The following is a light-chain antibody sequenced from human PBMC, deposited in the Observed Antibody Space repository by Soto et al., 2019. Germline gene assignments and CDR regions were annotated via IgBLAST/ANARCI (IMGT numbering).Light chain of an antibody. CDR3: QSYDSSLRGYV. CDR2: GNS. Sequence: QSALTQPPSVSGAPGQRVTISCTGSSSNIGAGYDVHWYQQLPGTAPKLLIYGNSNRPSGVPDRFSASKSGTSASLAITALQAEYEADYYCQSYDSSLRGYVFGTGTKLTV. V-gene: IGLV1-40*01. J-gene: IGLJ1*01. CDR1: SSNIGAGYD.